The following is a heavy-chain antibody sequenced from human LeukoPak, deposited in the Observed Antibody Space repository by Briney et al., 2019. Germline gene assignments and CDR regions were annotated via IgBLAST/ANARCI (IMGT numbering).Heavy chain of an antibody. CDR3: ARTPHMYYYDSSGSTNYFDY. D-gene: IGHD3-22*01. V-gene: IGHV2-70*11. CDR2: IDWDDDK. Sequence: SGPALVKPTQTLTLTCTFSGFSLSTSGMCVSWIRQPPGKALEWLARIDWDDDKYYSTSLKTRLTISKDTSKNQVVLTMTNVDPVDTATYYCARTPHMYYYDSSGSTNYFDYWGQGTLVTVSS. CDR1: GFSLSTSGMC. J-gene: IGHJ4*02.